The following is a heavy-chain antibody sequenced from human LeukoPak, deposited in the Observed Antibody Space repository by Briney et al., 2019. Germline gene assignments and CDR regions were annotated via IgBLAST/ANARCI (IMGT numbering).Heavy chain of an antibody. CDR2: IYDSGST. CDR3: ARDNWNYGSSMDV. Sequence: SGTLSLTCTVSGGSIRSSYYYWGWIRQPPGKGLEWIGSIYDSGSTYYNPSLKSRVTISVDTSKNQFSLKLNSVTAADTAVYYCARDNWNYGSSMDVWGQGTTVTVSS. D-gene: IGHD1-7*01. J-gene: IGHJ6*02. V-gene: IGHV4-39*02. CDR1: GGSIRSSYYY.